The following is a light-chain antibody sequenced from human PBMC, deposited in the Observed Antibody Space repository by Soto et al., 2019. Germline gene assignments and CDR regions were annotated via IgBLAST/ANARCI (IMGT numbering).Light chain of an antibody. CDR3: SSYTSSSTLV. V-gene: IGLV2-14*01. CDR1: SSDVGGYNY. J-gene: IGLJ1*01. Sequence: QSALTQPASVSGSPGQSIAISCTGTSSDVGGYNYVSWYQQHPGKAPKLMIYDVSNRPSGVANRFSGSKSGNTASLTISGLQAEDEDDYDCSSYTSSSTLVFGTGTKLTVL. CDR2: DVS.